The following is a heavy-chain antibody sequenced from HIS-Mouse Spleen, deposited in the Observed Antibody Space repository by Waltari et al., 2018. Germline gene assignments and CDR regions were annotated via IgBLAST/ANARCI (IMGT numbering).Heavy chain of an antibody. CDR1: GGSISSSSYY. D-gene: IGHD6-13*01. V-gene: IGHV4-39*07. Sequence: QLQLQESGPGLVKPSETLSLTCTVSGGSISSSSYYWGWNRQPPGKGLEWIGRIYYSGSTYYNPSLKSRVTMSVDTSKNQFSLKLSSVTAADTAVYYCAREIPYSSSWYDWYFDLWGRGTLVTVSS. CDR2: IYYSGST. CDR3: AREIPYSSSWYDWYFDL. J-gene: IGHJ2*01.